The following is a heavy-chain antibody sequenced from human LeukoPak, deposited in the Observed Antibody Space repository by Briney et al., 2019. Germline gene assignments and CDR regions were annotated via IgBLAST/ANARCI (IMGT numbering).Heavy chain of an antibody. Sequence: ASVKVSCKASGYTFTGYYMHWARQAPGQGLEWMGWINPDSGGTNYAQKFQGRVTMTRDTSISTAYMELSRLRSDDTAVYYCARVIAAAAHFDYWGQGTLVTVSS. J-gene: IGHJ4*02. CDR3: ARVIAAAAHFDY. D-gene: IGHD6-13*01. V-gene: IGHV1-2*02. CDR2: INPDSGGT. CDR1: GYTFTGYY.